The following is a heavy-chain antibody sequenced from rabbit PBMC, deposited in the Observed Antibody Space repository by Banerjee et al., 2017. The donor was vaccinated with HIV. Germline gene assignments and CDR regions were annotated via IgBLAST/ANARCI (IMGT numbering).Heavy chain of an antibody. CDR2: INTSSGNT. CDR1: GSDFSSNA. Sequence: QEHLEESGGDLVQPEGSLTLTCKASGSDFSSNAMCWVRQAPGKGLEWIACINTSSGNTVYATWAKGRFTISKASWTTVTLQMTSLTAADTATYFCARDLAGVIGWNFGLWGPGTLVTVS. J-gene: IGHJ4*01. V-gene: IGHV1S45*01. CDR3: ARDLAGVIGWNFGL. D-gene: IGHD4-1*01.